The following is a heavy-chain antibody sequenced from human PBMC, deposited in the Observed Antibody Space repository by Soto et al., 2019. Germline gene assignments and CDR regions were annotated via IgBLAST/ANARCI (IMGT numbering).Heavy chain of an antibody. J-gene: IGHJ4*02. CDR2: IDWDDDK. V-gene: IGHV2-70*04. CDR1: GFSLSTSGMR. Sequence: SGPTLVNPTQTLTLTCTFSGFSLSTSGMRVSWIRQPPGKALEWLARIDWDDDKFYSTSLKTRLTISKDTSKNQVVLTMTNMDPVDTATYYCARTIECCSGGSCVGYFDYWGQGTLVTVS. CDR3: ARTIECCSGGSCVGYFDY. D-gene: IGHD2-15*01.